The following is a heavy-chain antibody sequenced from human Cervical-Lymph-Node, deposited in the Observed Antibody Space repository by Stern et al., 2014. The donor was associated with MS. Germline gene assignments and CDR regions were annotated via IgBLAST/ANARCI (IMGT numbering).Heavy chain of an antibody. V-gene: IGHV5-51*01. CDR1: GYNFATYW. J-gene: IGHJ3*02. CDR2: IYPEDSDT. Sequence: VQLVQSGAEVKKPGESLKISCKASGYNFATYWIRWVRQTPGKGLEWMGIIYPEDSDTKYSPSFEGQVAFSVDKSVNTAYMQWSSLRASDSAIYYCARLGEPYVIRSFDIWGQGTKVTVSS. D-gene: IGHD2-21*01. CDR3: ARLGEPYVIRSFDI.